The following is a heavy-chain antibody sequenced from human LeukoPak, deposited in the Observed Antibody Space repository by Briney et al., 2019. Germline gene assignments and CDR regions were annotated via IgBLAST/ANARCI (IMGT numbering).Heavy chain of an antibody. CDR1: GGSISSYY. Sequence: SETLSLTCTVSGGSISSYYWSWIRQPAGKGLEWIGRIYTSGSTNYNPSLKSRVTISVDTSKNQFSLKLSSVTAADTAVYYCARGPHRGIAVAGTGAFDIWGQGTMVTVSS. D-gene: IGHD6-19*01. CDR2: IYTSGST. J-gene: IGHJ3*02. CDR3: ARGPHRGIAVAGTGAFDI. V-gene: IGHV4-4*07.